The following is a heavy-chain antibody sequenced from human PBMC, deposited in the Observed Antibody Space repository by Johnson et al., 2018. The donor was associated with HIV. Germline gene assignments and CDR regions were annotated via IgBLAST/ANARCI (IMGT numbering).Heavy chain of an antibody. D-gene: IGHD2-8*01. CDR3: ERDRGYCTNGVCYYDAFDI. CDR1: GFTFSDYY. CDR2: ISSTGSTI. V-gene: IGHV3-11*04. J-gene: IGHJ3*02. Sequence: QVQLVESGGGLGKPGGSLRLSCAASGFTFSDYYMNWLRQAPGKGLEWVSYISSTGSTIYYAESVKGRFTISGDNAKNSLYLQMNSLRGEDTAVYYCERDRGYCTNGVCYYDAFDIWGQGTMVTVSA.